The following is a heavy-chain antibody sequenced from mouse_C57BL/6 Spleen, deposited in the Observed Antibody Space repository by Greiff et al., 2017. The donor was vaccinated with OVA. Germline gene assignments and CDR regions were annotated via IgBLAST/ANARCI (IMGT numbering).Heavy chain of an antibody. V-gene: IGHV1-55*01. Sequence: VQLQQPGAELVMPGASVKLSCKASGYTFTSYWMHWVKQRPGQGLEWIGEIDPGSGGTNYNEKFKGKATLTADKSSSTAYMQLSSLTSEDSAVYFCARRTVVDWYFDVWGTGTTVTVSS. J-gene: IGHJ1*03. D-gene: IGHD1-1*01. CDR3: ARRTVVDWYFDV. CDR1: GYTFTSYW. CDR2: IDPGSGGT.